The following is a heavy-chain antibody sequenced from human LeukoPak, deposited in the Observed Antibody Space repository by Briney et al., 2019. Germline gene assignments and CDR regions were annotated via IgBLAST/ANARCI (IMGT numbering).Heavy chain of an antibody. D-gene: IGHD6-13*01. V-gene: IGHV4-59*01. CDR2: IYYSGST. CDR1: GGSFSGYY. CDR3: ARDVSSWLDS. Sequence: ASETLSLTCAVYGGSFSGYYWSWIRQPPGKGLEWIGYIYYSGSTNYNPSLKSRVTISEGTSKNQFSLKLSSVTAADTAVYYCARDVSSWLDSWGQGTLVTVSS. J-gene: IGHJ4*02.